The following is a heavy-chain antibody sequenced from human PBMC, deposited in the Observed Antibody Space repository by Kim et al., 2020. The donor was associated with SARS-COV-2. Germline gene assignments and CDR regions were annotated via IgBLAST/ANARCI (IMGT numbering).Heavy chain of an antibody. CDR1: GFTFSNAW. J-gene: IGHJ4*02. CDR3: TTDPSITIFGVVID. Sequence: GGSLRLSCAASGFTFSNAWMSWVRQAPGKGLEWVGRIKSKTDGGTTDYAAPVKGRFTISRDDSKNTLYLQMNSLKTEDTAVYYCTTDPSITIFGVVIDWGQGTGVSVS. CDR2: IKSKTDGGTT. V-gene: IGHV3-15*01. D-gene: IGHD3-3*01.